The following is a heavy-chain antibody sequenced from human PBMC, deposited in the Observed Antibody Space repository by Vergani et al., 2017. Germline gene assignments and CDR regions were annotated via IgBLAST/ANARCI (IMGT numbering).Heavy chain of an antibody. V-gene: IGHV3-30*02. D-gene: IGHD3-10*01. CDR3: AKEIGGLWFGELLYPDY. J-gene: IGHJ4*02. CDR1: GFTFSSYG. CDR2: IRYDGSNK. Sequence: QVQLVESGGGVVQPGGSLRLSCAASGFTFSSYGMHWVRQAPGKGLEWVAFIRYDGSNKYYADSVKGRFTISRDNSKNTLYLQMNSLRAEDTAVYYCAKEIGGLWFGELLYPDYWGQGTLVTVSS.